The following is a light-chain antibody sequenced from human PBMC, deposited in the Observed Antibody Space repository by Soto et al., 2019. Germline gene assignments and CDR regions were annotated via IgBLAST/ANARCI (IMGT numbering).Light chain of an antibody. J-gene: IGKJ1*01. V-gene: IGKV2-30*01. CDR3: MQCTHWGEWT. Sequence: DVVMTQSPLSLPVTLGQPASISCRSSQSLVYSDGNTYLNWFQQRPGQSPRRLIYKVSNRDSGVPDRFSGSGSGSDFTLKISRVEAEDVGVYYCMQCTHWGEWTFGRGTKVEIK. CDR2: KVS. CDR1: QSLVYSDGNTY.